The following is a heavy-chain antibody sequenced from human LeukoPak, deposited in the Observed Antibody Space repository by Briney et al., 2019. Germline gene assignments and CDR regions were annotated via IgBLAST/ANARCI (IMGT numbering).Heavy chain of an antibody. Sequence: SQTLSLTCTVSGGSISSGGYYWSWIRQHPGKGLEWIGYIYYSGSTYYNPSLKSRVTISVDKSKNQFSLKLSSVTAADTAVYYCARAGIVGAPSLDYWGQGTLVTVSS. V-gene: IGHV4-31*03. CDR1: GGSISSGGYY. CDR2: IYYSGST. J-gene: IGHJ4*02. D-gene: IGHD1-26*01. CDR3: ARAGIVGAPSLDY.